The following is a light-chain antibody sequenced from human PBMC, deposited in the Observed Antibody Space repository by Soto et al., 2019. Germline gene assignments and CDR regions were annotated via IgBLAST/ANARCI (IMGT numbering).Light chain of an antibody. Sequence: EIVMTQSPATLSVSPGERVTLSCRASQSVSSSLAWYQQKPGQAPRLLIYGASTRATGIPARFSGSGSGTEATLTMSSLQVEAVAVYYCHHSNNWLPYTFGPGTKVDIK. V-gene: IGKV3-15*01. CDR2: GAS. J-gene: IGKJ3*01. CDR1: QSVSSS. CDR3: HHSNNWLPYT.